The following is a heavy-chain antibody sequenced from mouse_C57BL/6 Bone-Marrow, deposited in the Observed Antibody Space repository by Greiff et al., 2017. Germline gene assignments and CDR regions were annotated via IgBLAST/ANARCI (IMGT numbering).Heavy chain of an antibody. J-gene: IGHJ2*01. CDR3: ARERITTVVAPFDY. CDR1: GYTFTSYW. D-gene: IGHD1-1*01. V-gene: IGHV1-55*01. CDR2: IYPGSGST. Sequence: QVQLQQPGAELVKPGASVKMSCKASGYTFTSYWITWVKQRPGQGLEWIGDIYPGSGSTNYNEKFKSKATLTVDTSSSTAYMQLSSLTSEDSAVYYCARERITTVVAPFDYWGQGTTLTVSS.